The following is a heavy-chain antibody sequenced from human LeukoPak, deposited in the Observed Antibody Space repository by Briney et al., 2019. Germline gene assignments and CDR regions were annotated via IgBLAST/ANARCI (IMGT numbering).Heavy chain of an antibody. J-gene: IGHJ4*02. CDR1: GFTFTGYT. V-gene: IGHV3-30-3*01. Sequence: GGSLRLSCAASGFTFTGYTMHWVRQAPGKGLEWVAVISSDGSSMYYADSVKGRFTISRDNSKNTLYLQMNSLRTEDTAVYYCARGGNIVATMGAFAYWGQGTLVTVSS. CDR3: ARGGNIVATMGAFAY. D-gene: IGHD5-12*01. CDR2: ISSDGSSM.